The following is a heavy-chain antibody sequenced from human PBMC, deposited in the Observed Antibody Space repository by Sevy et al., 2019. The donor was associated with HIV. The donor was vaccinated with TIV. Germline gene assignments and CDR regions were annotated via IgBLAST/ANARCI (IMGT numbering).Heavy chain of an antibody. V-gene: IGHV3-23*01. Sequence: GGSLRLSCAASGFTFSKYSMSWVRQPPGKGLEWVSTLAFGCGEINYADSVKGRFTISRNNSKSSVYLQMNNLRPEDTAVYYCAREGCTKPHDYWGQGTLVTVSS. D-gene: IGHD2-8*01. CDR1: GFTFSKYS. CDR2: LAFGCGEI. CDR3: AREGCTKPHDY. J-gene: IGHJ4*02.